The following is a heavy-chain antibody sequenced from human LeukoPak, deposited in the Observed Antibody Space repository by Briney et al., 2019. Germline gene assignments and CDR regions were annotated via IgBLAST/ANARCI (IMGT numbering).Heavy chain of an antibody. D-gene: IGHD6-19*01. J-gene: IGHJ4*02. Sequence: GGSLRLSCAASGFAFSSYSMNWFRQAPGKGLEWVASITSGSKYIFYADSVRGRFTISRDNAENSLFLHMKSLRADDTAVYYCARDEETVAGLNGLDLWGQGTLVTVSS. CDR1: GFAFSSYS. V-gene: IGHV3-21*01. CDR2: ITSGSKYI. CDR3: ARDEETVAGLNGLDL.